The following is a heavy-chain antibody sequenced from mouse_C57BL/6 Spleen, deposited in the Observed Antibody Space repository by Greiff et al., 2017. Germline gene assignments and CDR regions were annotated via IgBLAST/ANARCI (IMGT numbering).Heavy chain of an antibody. D-gene: IGHD2-3*01. Sequence: EVQLQQSGAELVRPGASVKLSCTASGFNIKDDYMHWVKQRPEQGLEWIGWIDPENGDTEYASKFQGKATITADTSSNTAYLQLSSLTSEDTAVFNCTTRYDGYYVAYGGQGTTLTVSS. CDR3: TTRYDGYYVAY. CDR1: GFNIKDDY. J-gene: IGHJ2*01. CDR2: IDPENGDT. V-gene: IGHV14-4*01.